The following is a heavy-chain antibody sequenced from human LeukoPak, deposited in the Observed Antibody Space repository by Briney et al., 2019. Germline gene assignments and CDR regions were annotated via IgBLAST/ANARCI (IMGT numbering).Heavy chain of an antibody. CDR3: ATSPTVTLYYFDY. Sequence: SVKVSCKASGYTFTNYAMNWVRQAPGQGLEWMGGIIPIFGTANYAQKFQGRVTITADKSTSTAYMELSSLRSEDTAVYYCATSPTVTLYYFDYWGQGTLVTVSS. D-gene: IGHD4-17*01. J-gene: IGHJ4*02. CDR1: GYTFTNYA. V-gene: IGHV1-69*06. CDR2: IIPIFGTA.